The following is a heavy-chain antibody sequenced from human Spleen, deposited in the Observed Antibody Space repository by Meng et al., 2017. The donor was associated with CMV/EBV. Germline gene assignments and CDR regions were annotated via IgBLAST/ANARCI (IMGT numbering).Heavy chain of an antibody. V-gene: IGHV4-39*07. J-gene: IGHJ6*02. CDR1: GGSISSSSYY. CDR2: IYYSGST. Sequence: SETLSLTCTVSGGSISSSSYYWGWIRQPPGKGLEWIGSIYYSGSTYYNPSLKSRVTISVDTSKNQFSLKLSSVTAADTAVYYCARDRGFWSGYSKDYYYYDMDVWGQGTTVTVSS. D-gene: IGHD3-3*01. CDR3: ARDRGFWSGYSKDYYYYDMDV.